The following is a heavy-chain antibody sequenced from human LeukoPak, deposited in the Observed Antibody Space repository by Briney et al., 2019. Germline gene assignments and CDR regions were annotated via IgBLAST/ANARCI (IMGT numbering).Heavy chain of an antibody. Sequence: GGSLRLSCAASGFTFDDYAMHWVRQAPGKGLEWVSGISWNSGSIGYAGSVKGRFTISRDNAKNSLYLQMNSLRAEDTALYYCAKDIGGYCSSTSCFHIGGYYYGMDVWGQGTTVTVSS. CDR2: ISWNSGSI. CDR1: GFTFDDYA. CDR3: AKDIGGYCSSTSCFHIGGYYYGMDV. J-gene: IGHJ6*02. V-gene: IGHV3-9*01. D-gene: IGHD2-2*03.